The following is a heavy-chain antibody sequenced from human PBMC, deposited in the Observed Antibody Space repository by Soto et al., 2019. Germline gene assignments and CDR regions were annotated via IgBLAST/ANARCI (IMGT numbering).Heavy chain of an antibody. CDR1: GFTFSSYA. J-gene: IGHJ6*03. V-gene: IGHV3-23*01. CDR2: ISGSGGST. D-gene: IGHD3-3*01. Sequence: GGSLRLSCAASGFTFSSYAMSWVRQAPGKGLEWVSAISGSGGSTYYADSVKGRFTISRDNSKNTLYLQMNSLRAEDTAVYYCAKDHRDDFWSGYYSPYYYYMDVWGKGTTVTVSS. CDR3: AKDHRDDFWSGYYSPYYYYMDV.